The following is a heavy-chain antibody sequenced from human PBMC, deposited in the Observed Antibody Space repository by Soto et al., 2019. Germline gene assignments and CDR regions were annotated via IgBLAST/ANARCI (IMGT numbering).Heavy chain of an antibody. D-gene: IGHD6-13*01. CDR3: ARDSGYSSSWPIDY. J-gene: IGHJ4*02. CDR1: GGSLSSCNW. V-gene: IGHV4-4*02. Sequence: PSEALSPTCAVSGGSLSSCNWWSWVRQPPGKGLEWIGEIYHSGSTNYNPSLKSRVTISVDKSKNQFSLKLSSVTAADTAVYYCARDSGYSSSWPIDYWGQGTLVTVSS. CDR2: IYHSGST.